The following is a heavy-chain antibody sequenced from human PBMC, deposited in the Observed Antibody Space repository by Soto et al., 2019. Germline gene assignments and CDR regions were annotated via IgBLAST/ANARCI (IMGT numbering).Heavy chain of an antibody. CDR1: VGSISSYY. Sequence: SETLSLTCTVSVGSISSYYWSWIRQPPGKGLEWIGYIYYSGSTNYNPSLKSRVTISVDTSKNQFSLKLSSVTAADTAVYYCARDAFYGGNSRSFDIWGQGTMVTVSS. V-gene: IGHV4-59*01. J-gene: IGHJ3*02. CDR3: ARDAFYGGNSRSFDI. D-gene: IGHD4-17*01. CDR2: IYYSGST.